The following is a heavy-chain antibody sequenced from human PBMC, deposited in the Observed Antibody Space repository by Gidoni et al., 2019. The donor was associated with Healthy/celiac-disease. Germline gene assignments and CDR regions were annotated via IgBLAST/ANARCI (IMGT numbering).Heavy chain of an antibody. J-gene: IGHJ3*02. Sequence: EVQLVESGGGLVQPGRSLRLSCAASGFPFDDYAMHWVRQAPGKGLEWVSGISWNSGSIGYADSVKSRFTISRDNAKNSLYLQMNSLRAEDTALYYCAKTTIPVFAFDIWGQGTMVTVSS. V-gene: IGHV3-9*01. CDR2: ISWNSGSI. CDR1: GFPFDDYA. D-gene: IGHD2-2*02. CDR3: AKTTIPVFAFDI.